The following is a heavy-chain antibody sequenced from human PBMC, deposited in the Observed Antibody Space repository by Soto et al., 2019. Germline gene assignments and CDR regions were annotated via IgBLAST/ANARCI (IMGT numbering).Heavy chain of an antibody. CDR2: IFHTGTT. CDR1: GFSITSGYF. J-gene: IGHJ4*02. D-gene: IGHD3-22*01. Sequence: QVHLQESGPGLVKPSETLSLTCAVSGFSITSGYFWGWIRQPPGKGLEWIGSIFHTGTTHYSPSLKSRATIFLDRSKNQFSLKLTSVTAADTAIYYCARDGLRYFDSSGYYSGPPLDYWGQGARVTVSS. V-gene: IGHV4-38-2*02. CDR3: ARDGLRYFDSSGYYSGPPLDY.